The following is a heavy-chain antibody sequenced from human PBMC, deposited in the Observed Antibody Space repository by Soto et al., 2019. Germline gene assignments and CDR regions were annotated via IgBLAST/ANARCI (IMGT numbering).Heavy chain of an antibody. J-gene: IGHJ1*01. Sequence: DVQLVESGGGLVQPGRSLRLSCAASGFTFDDYAMHWVRQVPGKGLEWVSGINWNSGSIGYGDSVKCRFAISRDNAKNSRHLQMNSLSAEDTAFYYCVKDESINWYSGHFRHWGQGTLVTVSS. V-gene: IGHV3-9*01. CDR2: INWNSGSI. CDR1: GFTFDDYA. CDR3: VKDESINWYSGHFRH. D-gene: IGHD6-13*01.